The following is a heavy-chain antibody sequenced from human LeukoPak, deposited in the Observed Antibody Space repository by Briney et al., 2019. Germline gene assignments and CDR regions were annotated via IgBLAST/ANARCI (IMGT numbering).Heavy chain of an antibody. J-gene: IGHJ6*04. D-gene: IGHD2-2*01. CDR3: ARTLGYCSSTSCFAPYYYYGMDV. CDR2: ISYDGSNK. CDR1: GFTFSSYA. V-gene: IGHV3-30*04. Sequence: PGRSLRLSCAASGFTFSSYAMHWVRQAPGKGLEWVAVISYDGSNKYYADSVKGRFTISRDNSKNTLYLQMNSLRAEDTAVYYCARTLGYCSSTSCFAPYYYYGMDVWGKGTRSPSPQ.